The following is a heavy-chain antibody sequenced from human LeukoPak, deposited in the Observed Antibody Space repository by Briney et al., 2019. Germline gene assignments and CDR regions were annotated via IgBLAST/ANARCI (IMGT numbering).Heavy chain of an antibody. CDR1: GYTFTSYD. Sequence: ASVKVSCKASGYTFTSYDINWVRQATGQGLEWMGWMNPNSGNTGYAQKFQGRGTMTRNTSISTAYMELSSLRSEDTAVYYCARGPAKQFPWLANGNDQWGQGTPVHVPS. J-gene: IGHJ4*02. D-gene: IGHD6-19*01. CDR2: MNPNSGNT. CDR3: ARGPAKQFPWLANGNDQ. V-gene: IGHV1-8*01.